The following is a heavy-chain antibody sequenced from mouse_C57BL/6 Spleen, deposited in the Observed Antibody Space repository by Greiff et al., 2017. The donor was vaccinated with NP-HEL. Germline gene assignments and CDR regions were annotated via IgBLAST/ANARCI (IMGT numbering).Heavy chain of an antibody. CDR3: AREGHGYDVGAMDY. V-gene: IGHV1-55*01. D-gene: IGHD2-2*01. CDR1: GYTFTSYW. J-gene: IGHJ4*01. Sequence: QVQLKESGAELVKPGASVKMSCKASGYTFTSYWITWVKQRPGQGLEWIGDIYPGSGSTNYNEKFKSKATLTVDTSSSTAYMPLSSLTSEDSAVYYCAREGHGYDVGAMDYRGQGTSVTVSS. CDR2: IYPGSGST.